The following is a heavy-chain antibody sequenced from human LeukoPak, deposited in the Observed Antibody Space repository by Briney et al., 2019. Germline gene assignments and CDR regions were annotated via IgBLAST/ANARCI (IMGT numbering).Heavy chain of an antibody. Sequence: GASMKVSCKASGYTFTSYAMNWVRQAPGQRLEWMGWINTNTGNPTYAQGFTGRFVFSLDTSVSTAYLQISSLKAEDTAVYYCARAQSPLWVVVTATPVDYWGQGTLVTVSS. D-gene: IGHD2-21*02. CDR2: INTNTGNP. J-gene: IGHJ4*02. CDR1: GYTFTSYA. V-gene: IGHV7-4-1*02. CDR3: ARAQSPLWVVVTATPVDY.